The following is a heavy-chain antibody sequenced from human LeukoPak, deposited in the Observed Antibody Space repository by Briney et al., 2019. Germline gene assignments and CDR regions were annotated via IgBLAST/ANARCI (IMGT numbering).Heavy chain of an antibody. V-gene: IGHV3-74*01. CDR2: INSDGSWT. CDR1: GNYW. Sequence: GGSLRLSCAASGNYWMHWVRQVPGKGLVWVSNINSDGSWTSYADSVKGRFTISKDNAKNTGYLQMNSLRAEDTAVYNCVSFYETYWGRGTLVTVSS. D-gene: IGHD2/OR15-2a*01. CDR3: VSFYETY. J-gene: IGHJ4*02.